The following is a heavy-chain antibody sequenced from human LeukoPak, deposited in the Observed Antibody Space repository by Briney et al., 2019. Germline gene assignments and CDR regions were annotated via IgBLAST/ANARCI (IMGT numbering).Heavy chain of an antibody. CDR2: IWYDGSNK. Sequence: GGSLRLSCAASGFTFSDYYMSWIRQAPGKGLEWVAVIWYDGSNKYYADSVKGRFTISRDNSKNTLYLQMNSLRAEDTAVYYCAKQFGGHYYYYMDVWGKGTTVTVSS. D-gene: IGHD3-10*01. CDR1: GFTFSDYY. V-gene: IGHV3-33*08. CDR3: AKQFGGHYYYYMDV. J-gene: IGHJ6*03.